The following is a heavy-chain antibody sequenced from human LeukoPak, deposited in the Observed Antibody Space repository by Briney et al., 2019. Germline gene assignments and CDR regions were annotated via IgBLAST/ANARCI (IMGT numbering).Heavy chain of an antibody. J-gene: IGHJ4*02. D-gene: IGHD6-13*01. V-gene: IGHV4-4*07. Sequence: PSETLSLTCTVSGGSISSYYWSWIRQPAGKGLEWIGRIYTSGSTNYNPSLKSRVTMSVDTSKNQCTLKLNSVTAADTAVYYCARRGAAGSFFDYWGQGTLVTVSS. CDR2: IYTSGST. CDR1: GGSISSYY. CDR3: ARRGAAGSFFDY.